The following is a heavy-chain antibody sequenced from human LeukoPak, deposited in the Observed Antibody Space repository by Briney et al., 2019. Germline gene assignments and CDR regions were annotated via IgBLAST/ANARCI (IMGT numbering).Heavy chain of an antibody. V-gene: IGHV4-30-4*08. CDR3: ARPYYYDSRIDP. J-gene: IGHJ5*02. CDR1: GGSFSSGGFY. CDR2: ISYTGNT. D-gene: IGHD3-22*01. Sequence: SQTLSLTCTVSGGSFSSGGFYWSWLRQHPGKALEWIGYISYTGNTYYNPSLKSRVTMSADTSKNQLSLKLSSVTAADTAVYYCARPYYYDSRIDPWGQGILVTVSS.